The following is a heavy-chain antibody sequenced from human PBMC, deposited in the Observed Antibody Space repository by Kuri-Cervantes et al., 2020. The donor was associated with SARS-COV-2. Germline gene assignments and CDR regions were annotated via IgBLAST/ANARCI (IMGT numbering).Heavy chain of an antibody. CDR2: INHSGST. CDR3: AREEDFSVDY. Sequence: SQTLSLTCAVYGGSFSGYYWSWIRQPPGKGLEWIGEINHSGSTNYNPSLKSRVIILVDKSQKQFSVRLSSVTAADTAVYYCAREEDFSVDYWGQGTLVTVSS. J-gene: IGHJ4*02. CDR1: GGSFSGYY. D-gene: IGHD3-3*01. V-gene: IGHV4-34*01.